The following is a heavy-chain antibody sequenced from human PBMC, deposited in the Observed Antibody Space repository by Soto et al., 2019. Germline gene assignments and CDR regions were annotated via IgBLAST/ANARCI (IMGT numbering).Heavy chain of an antibody. D-gene: IGHD2-2*01. V-gene: IGHV3-15*01. J-gene: IGHJ4*02. CDR2: IKSKTDGGTT. Sequence: EVQLVESGGGLVEPGGSLRLSCAASGFTFSNAWMSWVRQAPGKGLEWVGRIKSKTDGGTTDYAAPVKGRFTISRDDSKNTLYLQMNSLKTEDTAVYYCTTDPLGYCSSTSCLTTGYYFDYWGQGTLVTVSS. CDR3: TTDPLGYCSSTSCLTTGYYFDY. CDR1: GFTFSNAW.